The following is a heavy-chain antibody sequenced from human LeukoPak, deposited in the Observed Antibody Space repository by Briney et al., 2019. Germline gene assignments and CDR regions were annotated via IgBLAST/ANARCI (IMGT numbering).Heavy chain of an antibody. CDR3: ARSALYGSYYSDY. CDR2: IYNSGST. CDR1: GDSISSYY. D-gene: IGHD1-26*01. J-gene: IGHJ4*02. Sequence: SETLSLTCTVSGDSISSYYWSWIRQPPGKGPDWIGYIYNSGSTNYNPSLKSRVTISVDTSKNQFSLKLSSVTAADTAVYYCARSALYGSYYSDYWGQGTLVTVSS. V-gene: IGHV4-59*12.